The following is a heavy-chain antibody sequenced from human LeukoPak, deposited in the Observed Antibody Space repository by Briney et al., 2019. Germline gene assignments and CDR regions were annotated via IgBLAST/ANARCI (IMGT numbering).Heavy chain of an antibody. Sequence: PSETLSLTCSVSGGSMKTPGHYWDWIRQSPGKGLEWIGCMFYSGGTYFNPSLRRRVTISGDTSTNQSSLSLTSVTAADTAVYYCARRNTEVPDTLPLNAFDVGGQGAKVIVSS. CDR3: ARRNTEVPDTLPLNAFDV. J-gene: IGHJ3*01. CDR2: MFYSGGT. CDR1: GGSMKTPGHY. V-gene: IGHV4-39*01. D-gene: IGHD1/OR15-1a*01.